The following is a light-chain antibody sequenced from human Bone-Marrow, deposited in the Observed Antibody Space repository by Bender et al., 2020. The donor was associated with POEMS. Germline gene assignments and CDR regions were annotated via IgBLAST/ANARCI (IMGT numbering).Light chain of an antibody. CDR2: DVS. Sequence: QSALTQPASVSGSPGQSITISCTGTSSDVGGYNYVSWYQQHPDKAPKLMIYDVSQRPSGVPDRFSGSKSGNTASLTISGLQAEDEADYYCQAWDSRTALSGGGTKLTVL. CDR3: QAWDSRTAL. J-gene: IGLJ3*02. CDR1: SSDVGGYNY. V-gene: IGLV2-14*03.